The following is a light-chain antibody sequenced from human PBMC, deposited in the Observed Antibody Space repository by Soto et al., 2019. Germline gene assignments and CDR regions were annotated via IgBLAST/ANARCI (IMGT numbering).Light chain of an antibody. CDR3: SSYTAFRNYV. V-gene: IGLV2-23*01. Sequence: QSVLTQPASVSGSPGQSITISCTGTNSDLGSYNLVSWYQQHPGKAPKLLIYEDTKRPSGASDRFSGSKSGNTASLTISSLQAEDEADYHCSSYTAFRNYVFGTGTKVTV. J-gene: IGLJ1*01. CDR2: EDT. CDR1: NSDLGSYNL.